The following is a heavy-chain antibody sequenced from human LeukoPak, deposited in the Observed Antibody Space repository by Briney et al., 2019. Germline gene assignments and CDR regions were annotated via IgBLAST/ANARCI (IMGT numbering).Heavy chain of an antibody. J-gene: IGHJ4*02. V-gene: IGHV3-20*04. D-gene: IGHD7-27*01. CDR3: AREKRPLLTGDFGGPLIDY. CDR1: GFTFDDYG. CDR2: INWNGGST. Sequence: PGGSLRLSCAASGFTFDDYGMSWVRQAPGKGLEWVSGINWNGGSTGYADSVKGRFTISRDNAKNSLYLQMNSLRAEDTALYYCAREKRPLLTGDFGGPLIDYWGQGTLVTVSS.